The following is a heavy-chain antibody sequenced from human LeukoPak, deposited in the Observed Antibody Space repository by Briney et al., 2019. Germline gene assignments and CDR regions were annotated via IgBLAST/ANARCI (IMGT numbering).Heavy chain of an antibody. D-gene: IGHD4-17*01. CDR2: MSYDGTNK. J-gene: IGHJ4*02. CDR1: GFTLSNYG. V-gene: IGHV3-30*18. Sequence: GGSLRLSCAASGFTLSNYGMYWVRQAPGKGLELMAGMSYDGTNKYYADSVQGRFTISRDTSKSTLYLQVSTLRADDTAVYYCAKDLRPYGDYGGLDYRGQGTLVIVSS. CDR3: AKDLRPYGDYGGLDY.